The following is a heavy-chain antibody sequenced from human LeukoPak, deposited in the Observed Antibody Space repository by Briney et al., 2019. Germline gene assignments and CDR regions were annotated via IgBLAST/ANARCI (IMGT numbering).Heavy chain of an antibody. V-gene: IGHV3-48*02. Sequence: GGSLRLSCVASGFTFSTYSMNWVRQASGKGLEWVSYISDTSYTIYYADSVKGRFTISRDNAKNSLYLQMNRLRDEDTAVYYCARAFLGGDYWGQGTLVTVSS. CDR1: GFTFSTYS. CDR2: ISDTSYTI. J-gene: IGHJ4*02. CDR3: ARAFLGGDY. D-gene: IGHD3-3*02.